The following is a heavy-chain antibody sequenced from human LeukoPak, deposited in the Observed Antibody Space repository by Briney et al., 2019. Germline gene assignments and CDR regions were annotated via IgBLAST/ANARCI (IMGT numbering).Heavy chain of an antibody. CDR1: GGSISSSSYY. V-gene: IGHV4-39*07. CDR3: VGAGFGLVYFDS. CDR2: IYYSGST. J-gene: IGHJ4*02. Sequence: PSETLSLTCTVSGGSISSSSYYWGWIRQPPGKGLEWIGSIYYSGSTYYNPSLKSRVTISVDTSKNQFSLKLSSVTAADTAMYYCVGAGFGLVYFDSWGQGTLVSVSS. D-gene: IGHD3/OR15-3a*01.